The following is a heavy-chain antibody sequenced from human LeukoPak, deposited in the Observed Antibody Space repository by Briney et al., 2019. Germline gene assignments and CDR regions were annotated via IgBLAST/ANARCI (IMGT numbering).Heavy chain of an antibody. CDR2: IIPIFGTA. D-gene: IGHD2-21*01. V-gene: IGHV1-69*13. CDR3: ARVADLVIAPSGYFQH. J-gene: IGHJ1*01. CDR1: GGTFSSYA. Sequence: SVKVSCKASGGTFSSYAISWVRQAPGQGLEWMGGIIPIFGTANYAQKFQGRVTITADESTSTAYMELSSLSSEDTAVYYCARVADLVIAPSGYFQHWGQGTLVTASS.